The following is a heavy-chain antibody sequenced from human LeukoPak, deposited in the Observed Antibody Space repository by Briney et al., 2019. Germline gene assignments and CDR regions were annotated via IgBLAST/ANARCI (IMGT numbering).Heavy chain of an antibody. CDR1: GGSLSSYY. J-gene: IGHJ5*02. V-gene: IGHV4-4*07. D-gene: IGHD3-3*01. CDR3: ARDHYDFWSGPKGSWFDP. Sequence: SETLSLTCTVSGGSLSSYYWSWIRQPAGKGLEWIGRIYTSGSTNYNPSLKSRVTMSVDTSKNQFSLKLSSVTAADTAVYYCARDHYDFWSGPKGSWFDPWGQGTLVTVSS. CDR2: IYTSGST.